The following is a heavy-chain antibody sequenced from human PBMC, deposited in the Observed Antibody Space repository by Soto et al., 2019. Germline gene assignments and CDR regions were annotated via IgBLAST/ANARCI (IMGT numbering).Heavy chain of an antibody. CDR3: ARTTLGATTSAFDI. D-gene: IGHD1-26*01. CDR1: AGSISSSNW. CDR2: TYHSGTT. J-gene: IGHJ3*02. V-gene: IGHV4-4*02. Sequence: SETLSLTCAVSAGSISSSNWWSWVRQPPGKGLEWIGETYHSGTTNYNPSLKSRVTISVDKSKNRFSLKLSSVTAADTAVYYCARTTLGATTSAFDIWGQGTMVTVSS.